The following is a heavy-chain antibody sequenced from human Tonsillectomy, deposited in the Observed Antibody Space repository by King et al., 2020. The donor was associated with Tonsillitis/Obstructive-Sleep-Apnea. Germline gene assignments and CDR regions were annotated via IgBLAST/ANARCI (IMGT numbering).Heavy chain of an antibody. Sequence: QLQESGPGLVKPSETLSLTCTVSGGSISSSSYYWGWIRQPPGKGLEWIVSIYYSGSTYYNPSLKSRVTISVDTSKNQFSLKLSSVTAADTAVYYCARQPYDFWSGYYKGDAFDIWGQGTMVTVSS. CDR1: GGSISSSSYY. V-gene: IGHV4-39*01. CDR3: ARQPYDFWSGYYKGDAFDI. D-gene: IGHD3-3*01. J-gene: IGHJ3*02. CDR2: IYYSGST.